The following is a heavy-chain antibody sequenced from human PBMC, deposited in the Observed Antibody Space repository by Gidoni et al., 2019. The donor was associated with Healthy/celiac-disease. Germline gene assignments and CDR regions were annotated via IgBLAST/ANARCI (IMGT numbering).Heavy chain of an antibody. Sequence: VQLVQSGPEVKKPGSSVNVSCKASGCTFSLYAISCVRQAPGQGLEWMGGILPIFGTANYAQKFQGRVTITADEFTSTAYMELSSLRAEDTAVYYCASHLGDYYDRSGPDYWGQGTLVTVSS. CDR2: ILPIFGTA. J-gene: IGHJ4*02. V-gene: IGHV1-69*01. D-gene: IGHD3-22*01. CDR3: ASHLGDYYDRSGPDY. CDR1: GCTFSLYA.